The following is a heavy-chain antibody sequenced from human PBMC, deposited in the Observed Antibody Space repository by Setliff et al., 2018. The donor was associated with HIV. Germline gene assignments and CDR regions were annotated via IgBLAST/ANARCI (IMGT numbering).Heavy chain of an antibody. CDR3: ARTEDYSYGDAPFDY. CDR1: GYSISSGYY. Sequence: ASETLSLTCAVSGYSISSGYYWGWIRQPPGKGLEWIGSMYHSGSSYYNPSLKSRVTISVDTSKNQFSLKLSSVTAADTAVYYCARTEDYSYGDAPFDYWGHGTLVTVS. J-gene: IGHJ4*01. V-gene: IGHV4-38-2*01. D-gene: IGHD5-18*01. CDR2: MYHSGSS.